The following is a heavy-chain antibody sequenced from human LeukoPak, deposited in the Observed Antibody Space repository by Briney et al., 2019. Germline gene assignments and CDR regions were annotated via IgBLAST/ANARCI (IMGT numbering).Heavy chain of an antibody. J-gene: IGHJ5*02. D-gene: IGHD3-10*01. Sequence: KASETLSLTCTVSGGSISSYYWGWIRQPPGRGLEWMGSINYSGSTYYNPSLKSRVTISIDTSKNQFSLMLTSVTAADTAVYYCARDYYASGSYGWFDPWGQGTLVTVSS. CDR3: ARDYYASGSYGWFDP. CDR1: GGSISSYY. V-gene: IGHV4-39*07. CDR2: INYSGST.